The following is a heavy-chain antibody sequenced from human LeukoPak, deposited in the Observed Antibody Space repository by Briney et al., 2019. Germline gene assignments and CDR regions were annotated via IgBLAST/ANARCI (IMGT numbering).Heavy chain of an antibody. CDR1: GGAISSHY. CDR3: ARLAYCGGDCYANWFDP. CDR2: IYYSGST. J-gene: IGHJ5*02. D-gene: IGHD2-21*02. V-gene: IGHV4-59*08. Sequence: PSETLSLTCTVSGGAISSHYWSWIRQPPGKGLEWIGYIYYSGSTNYNPSLKSRVTISVDTSKNQFSLKLSSVTAADTAVYYCARLAYCGGDCYANWFDPWGQGTLVTVSS.